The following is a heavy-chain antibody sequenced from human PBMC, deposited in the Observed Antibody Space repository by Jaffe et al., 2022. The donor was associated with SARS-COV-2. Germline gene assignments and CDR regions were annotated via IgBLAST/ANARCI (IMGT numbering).Heavy chain of an antibody. Sequence: QVHLQESGPGLVRPSETLSLTCTVSGASISGSTYHWGWIRQPPGKGLEWIGIIYPSGGGYFNPSLKSRVSISVDMSKNQFSLKLTSVTAADTAVYFCARQSSFAIDYWGRGTLVTVSS. CDR2: IYPSGGG. V-gene: IGHV4-39*01. J-gene: IGHJ4*02. D-gene: IGHD2-21*01. CDR1: GASISGSTYH. CDR3: ARQSSFAIDY.